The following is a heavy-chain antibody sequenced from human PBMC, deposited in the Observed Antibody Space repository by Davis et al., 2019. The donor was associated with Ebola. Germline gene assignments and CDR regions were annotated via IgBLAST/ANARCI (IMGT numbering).Heavy chain of an antibody. J-gene: IGHJ3*02. CDR2: ISGDGGST. Sequence: GESLMISCAASGFTFSSYSMNWVRQAPGKGLEWVSLISGDGGSTYYADSVKGRFTISRDNSKNSLYLQMNSLRTEDTALYYCAKIEGPFDIWGQGTMVTVSS. CDR3: AKIEGPFDI. D-gene: IGHD2-21*01. V-gene: IGHV3-43*02. CDR1: GFTFSSYS.